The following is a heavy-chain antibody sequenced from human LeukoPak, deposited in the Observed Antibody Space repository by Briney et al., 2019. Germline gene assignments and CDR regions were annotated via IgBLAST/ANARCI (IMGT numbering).Heavy chain of an antibody. V-gene: IGHV4-39*01. CDR3: ARPKASGTWAFYY. Sequence: SETLSLTCTVSRGSISSRSDYWWAWIRQPPGKGLEWIGSVYYNGDTYYNPSLKSRLTISVDTPRDQFSLTLTSVTAADTAVYYCARPKASGTWAFYYWGQGTLVSVSS. J-gene: IGHJ4*02. CDR2: VYYNGDT. CDR1: RGSISSRSDY. D-gene: IGHD5-12*01.